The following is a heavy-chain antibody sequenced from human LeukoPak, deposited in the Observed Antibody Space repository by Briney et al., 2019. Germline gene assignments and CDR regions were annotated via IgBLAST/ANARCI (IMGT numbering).Heavy chain of an antibody. J-gene: IGHJ4*02. Sequence: ASVKVSCKVSGYTLTDLSMHWVRPAPGKGLEWVGSSALEDGETIYAQKFQGRVTMTEDTSTDTAYMEVSSLRSDDTAVYYCATAYGGNLVDFWGQGTLVTVSS. CDR3: ATAYGGNLVDF. CDR1: GYTLTDLS. V-gene: IGHV1-24*01. CDR2: SALEDGET. D-gene: IGHD1-26*01.